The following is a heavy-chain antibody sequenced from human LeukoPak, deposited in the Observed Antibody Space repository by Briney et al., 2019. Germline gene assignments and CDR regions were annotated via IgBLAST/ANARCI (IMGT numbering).Heavy chain of an antibody. CDR2: INHSGST. J-gene: IGHJ4*02. CDR1: GGSFSGYY. D-gene: IGHD5-18*01. V-gene: IGHV4-34*01. Sequence: SETLSLTCAVYGGSFSGYYWSWIRQPPGKGLEWIGEINHSGSTNYNPSLKSRVTISVDTSKNQFSLKLSSVTAADTAVYYCARGSTAAMENWGQGTLVTVSS. CDR3: ARGSTAAMEN.